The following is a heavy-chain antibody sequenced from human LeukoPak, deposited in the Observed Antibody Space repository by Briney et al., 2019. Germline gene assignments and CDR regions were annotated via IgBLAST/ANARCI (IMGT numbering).Heavy chain of an antibody. CDR2: INGGTT. D-gene: IGHD6-19*01. CDR1: GITFSSDA. CDR3: AKCRRYSSGWCNWLDP. J-gene: IGHJ5*02. V-gene: IGHV3-23*01. Sequence: PGGTLRLSCAASGITFSSDAMSWVRQAPGKGLEWVSAINGGTTLYARSGKGRVTISRDNSKSTLFLQMNSLRVEDSAVYFCAKCRRYSSGWCNWLDPWGQGTQVTVSS.